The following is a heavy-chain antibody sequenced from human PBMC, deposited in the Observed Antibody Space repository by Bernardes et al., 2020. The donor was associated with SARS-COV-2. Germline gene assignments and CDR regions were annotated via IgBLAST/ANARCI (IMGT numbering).Heavy chain of an antibody. V-gene: IGHV4-39*01. CDR2: ISYSGST. CDR1: GGSISSSGYY. Sequence: SETLSLTCTVSGGSISSSGYYWSWIRQSPGKGLEWLGSISYSGSTYHSPSFMSRVTISVDTSKNQFSLKLISVTAADTAVHYCARWRLYCSGGSCYSNWFDPWGQGTLVTVSS. J-gene: IGHJ5*02. CDR3: ARWRLYCSGGSCYSNWFDP. D-gene: IGHD2-15*01.